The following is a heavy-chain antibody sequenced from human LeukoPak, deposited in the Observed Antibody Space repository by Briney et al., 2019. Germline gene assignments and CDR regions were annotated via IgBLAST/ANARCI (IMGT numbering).Heavy chain of an antibody. V-gene: IGHV3-7*01. CDR3: ARNQRRLDY. J-gene: IGHJ4*02. D-gene: IGHD1-14*01. Sequence: GGSLRLSCAASGFTFSNYWMTWVRQAPGKGLELVANIKQDGSEKYYVDSVKGRFTISRDNAKNSLYLQMNSLRAENTAVYYCARNQRRLDYWGQGTLVTVSS. CDR1: GFTFSNYW. CDR2: IKQDGSEK.